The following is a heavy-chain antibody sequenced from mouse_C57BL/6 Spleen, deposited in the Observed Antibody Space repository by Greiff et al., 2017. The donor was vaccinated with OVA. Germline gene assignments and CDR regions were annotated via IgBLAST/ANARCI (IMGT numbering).Heavy chain of an antibody. Sequence: VMLVESGPGLVAPSQSLSITCTVSGFSLTSYGVSWVRQPPGKGLAWLGVLWGDGSTNDHSALLSRLSISKDNSKSQVFLKLNSRQTEYTATYYGAKTTRVTTAFDYWGPGTTLTVSS. D-gene: IGHD2-2*01. V-gene: IGHV2-3*01. J-gene: IGHJ2*01. CDR2: LWGDGST. CDR3: AKTTRVTTAFDY. CDR1: GFSLTSYG.